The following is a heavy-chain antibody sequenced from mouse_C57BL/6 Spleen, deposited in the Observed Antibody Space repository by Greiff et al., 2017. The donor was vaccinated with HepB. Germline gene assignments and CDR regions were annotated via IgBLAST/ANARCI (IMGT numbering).Heavy chain of an antibody. V-gene: IGHV5-17*01. J-gene: IGHJ4*01. Sequence: EVQRVESGGGLVKPGGSLKLSCAASGFTFSDYGMHWVRQAPEKGLEWVAYISSGSSTIYYADTVKGRVTISRDNAKNTLFLQMTSLRSEDTAMYYCARDYGSYYYAMDYWGQGTSVTVSS. CDR2: ISSGSSTI. CDR1: GFTFSDYG. CDR3: ARDYGSYYYAMDY. D-gene: IGHD1-1*01.